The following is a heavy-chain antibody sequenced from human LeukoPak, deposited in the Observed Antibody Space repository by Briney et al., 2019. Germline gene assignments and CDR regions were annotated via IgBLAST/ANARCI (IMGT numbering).Heavy chain of an antibody. CDR2: THYSGST. V-gene: IGHV4-59*01. CDR3: AKEGGYFDWPFTFDY. Sequence: SETLSLTCTVSGGSISSYYWSWIRQPPGKGLEWIGYTHYSGSTKYNPSLKSRLTISVDSSKNQFSLRLSSVTAADTAVYYCAKEGGYFDWPFTFDYWGQGTLVTVSS. D-gene: IGHD3-9*01. CDR1: GGSISSYY. J-gene: IGHJ4*02.